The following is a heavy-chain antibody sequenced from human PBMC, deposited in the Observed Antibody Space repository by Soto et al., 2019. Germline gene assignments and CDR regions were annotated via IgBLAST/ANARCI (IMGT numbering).Heavy chain of an antibody. Sequence: GGSLRLSCAASGLTFSSYAMHWVRQAPGKGLEWVAVISYDGSNKYYADSVKGRFTISRDNSKNTLYLQMNSLRAEDTAVYYCARDLEVTTAIYYYYGMDVWGQGTTVTVSS. CDR1: GLTFSSYA. D-gene: IGHD4-4*01. CDR2: ISYDGSNK. V-gene: IGHV3-30-3*01. J-gene: IGHJ6*02. CDR3: ARDLEVTTAIYYYYGMDV.